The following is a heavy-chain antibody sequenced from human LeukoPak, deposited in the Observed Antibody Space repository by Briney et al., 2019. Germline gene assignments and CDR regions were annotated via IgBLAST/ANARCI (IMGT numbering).Heavy chain of an antibody. CDR1: GGSISNYY. CDR3: ARDHYIYGSGSYSPLDY. CDR2: IYYSGST. Sequence: SETLSLTCTVSGGSISNYYWSWIRQPPGKGLEWIGYIYYSGSTNYNPSLKSRVTISVDTSKNQFSLKLSSVTAADTAVYYCARDHYIYGSGSYSPLDYWGQGTLVTVSS. D-gene: IGHD3-10*01. J-gene: IGHJ4*02. V-gene: IGHV4-59*12.